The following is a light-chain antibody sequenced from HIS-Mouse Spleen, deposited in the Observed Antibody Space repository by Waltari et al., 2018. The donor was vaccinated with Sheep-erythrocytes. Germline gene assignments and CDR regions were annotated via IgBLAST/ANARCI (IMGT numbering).Light chain of an antibody. Sequence: SYELTQPPSVSVSPGQTASIPCSGAKMGDKYAGRDQQKPGQSPVLVICQDRKRPSGIPERFSGSNSGNTATLTISGTQAMDEADYYCQAWDSSTAWNVVFGGGTKLTVL. CDR1: KMGDKY. CDR3: QAWDSSTAWNVV. J-gene: IGLJ2*01. CDR2: QDR. V-gene: IGLV3-1*01.